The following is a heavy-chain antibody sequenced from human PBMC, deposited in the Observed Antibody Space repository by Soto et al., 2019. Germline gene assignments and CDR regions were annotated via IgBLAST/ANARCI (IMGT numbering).Heavy chain of an antibody. Sequence: GGSLRLSCAASGFTFSSYSMNWVRQAPGKGLEWVSSISSSSSYIYYADSVKGRFTISRDNAKNSLYLQMNSLRAEDTAVYYRARAEKNYDFWSGYYNMHYFDYWGQGTLVTVSS. CDR3: ARAEKNYDFWSGYYNMHYFDY. V-gene: IGHV3-21*01. CDR2: ISSSSSYI. J-gene: IGHJ4*02. D-gene: IGHD3-3*01. CDR1: GFTFSSYS.